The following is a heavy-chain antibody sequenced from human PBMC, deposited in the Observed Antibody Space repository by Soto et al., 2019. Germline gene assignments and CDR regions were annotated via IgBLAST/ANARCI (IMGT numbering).Heavy chain of an antibody. CDR2: IDPSDSYT. V-gene: IGHV5-10-1*01. Sequence: GESLKISCKGSGYSFTSYWISWVRQMPGKGLEWMGRIDPSDSYTNYSPSFQGHVTISADKSISTAYLQWSSLKASDTAMYYWARPKFSPDYYYYYGMDVWGQGTTVTVSS. J-gene: IGHJ6*02. CDR3: ARPKFSPDYYYYYGMDV. CDR1: GYSFTSYW.